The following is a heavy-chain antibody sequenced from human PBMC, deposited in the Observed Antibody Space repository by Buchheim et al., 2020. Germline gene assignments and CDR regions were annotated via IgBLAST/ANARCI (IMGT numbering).Heavy chain of an antibody. CDR3: ARLRGTVSYYYDSSGYYLDY. CDR1: GGSISSYY. Sequence: QVQLQESGPGLVKPSETLSLTCTVSGGSISSYYWSWIRQPPGKGLEWIGYIYYSGSTNYNPSLKSRVTISVDTSKNQISLKLSSVTAADTAVYYCARLRGTVSYYYDSSGYYLDYWGQGTL. J-gene: IGHJ4*02. D-gene: IGHD3-22*01. CDR2: IYYSGST. V-gene: IGHV4-59*08.